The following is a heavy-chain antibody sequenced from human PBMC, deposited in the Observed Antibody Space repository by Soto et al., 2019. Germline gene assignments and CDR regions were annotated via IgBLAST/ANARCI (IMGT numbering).Heavy chain of an antibody. V-gene: IGHV2-5*01. CDR3: AHIVVAGLGYYFDY. D-gene: IGHD6-19*01. Sequence: QITLKESGPTLVKPTQTLTLTCTFSGFSLSSTRMAVGWIRQPPGKALEWLALIYWYDDKRYSPFLKSRLTITEDSSKSQVVLTMSNMDPVDTARYYCAHIVVAGLGYYFDYWGQGTLVTVSS. CDR1: GFSLSSTRMA. J-gene: IGHJ4*02. CDR2: IYWYDDK.